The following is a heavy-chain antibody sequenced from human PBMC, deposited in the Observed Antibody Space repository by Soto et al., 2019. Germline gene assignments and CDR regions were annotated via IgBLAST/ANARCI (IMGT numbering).Heavy chain of an antibody. CDR2: IYSAGNT. J-gene: IGHJ6*02. V-gene: IGHV3-66*01. Sequence: GGSLRISCAASGFTVSRNYMSWVRQAPGKGLEWISIIYSAGNTYYADSVKGRFTISRDNSKNTLYLQMNSLGAEDTAVYYCARDFVVGGPTINYYYGMDVWGQGTTVTVSS. CDR3: ARDFVVGGPTINYYYGMDV. D-gene: IGHD1-26*01. CDR1: GFTVSRNY.